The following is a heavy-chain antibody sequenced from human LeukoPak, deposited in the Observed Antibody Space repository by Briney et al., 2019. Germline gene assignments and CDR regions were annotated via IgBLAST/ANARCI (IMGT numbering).Heavy chain of an antibody. V-gene: IGHV4-39*07. CDR3: ARDGSTDAFDI. CDR1: GGSISSSSYY. CDR2: IYYSGST. J-gene: IGHJ3*02. Sequence: SETLSLTCTVSGGSISSSSYYWGWIRQPPGKGLEWIGSIYYSGSTYYNPSLKSRVTISVDTSKNQFSLKLSSVTAADTAVYYCARDGSTDAFDIWGQGTMVNVSS.